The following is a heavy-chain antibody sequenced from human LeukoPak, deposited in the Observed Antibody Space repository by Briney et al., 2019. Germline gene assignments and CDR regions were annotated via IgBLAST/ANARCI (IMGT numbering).Heavy chain of an antibody. D-gene: IGHD2-15*01. CDR1: GLIFDDFG. CDR3: ARDQGGTGCLHEGEGY. CDR2: INWKGGRP. Sequence: GGSLRLSCAAAGLIFDDFGMSWVRQAPGEGREWASGINWKGGRPGYVDSVKGRFTISRDNAKNSLYLQMNSLRAEDTALYYCARDQGGTGCLHEGEGYWGQGTLVTVSS. J-gene: IGHJ4*02. V-gene: IGHV3-20*04.